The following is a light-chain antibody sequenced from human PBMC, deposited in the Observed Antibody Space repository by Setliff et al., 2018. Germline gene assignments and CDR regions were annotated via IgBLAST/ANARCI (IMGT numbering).Light chain of an antibody. CDR2: DVA. J-gene: IGLJ1*01. CDR1: SSDVGGYNY. CDR3: CSYAGSYTYV. Sequence: QSALTQPRSVSGSPGQSVTISCTGTSSDVGGYNYVPWYQQHPGKAPKLMIYDVAKRPSGVPHRFSGSKSGNTASLTISGLQAEDEADYYCCSYAGSYTYVFGTGTKSPS. V-gene: IGLV2-11*01.